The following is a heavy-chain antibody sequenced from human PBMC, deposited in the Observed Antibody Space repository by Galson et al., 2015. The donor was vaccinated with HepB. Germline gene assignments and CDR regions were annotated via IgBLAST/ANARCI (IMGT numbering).Heavy chain of an antibody. CDR3: ARDAYDFWSGYYQGAFDI. V-gene: IGHV3-21*01. CDR2: ISSSSSYI. Sequence: SLRLSCAASGFTFSSYSMNWVRQAPGKGLEWVSSISSSSSYIYYADSVKGRFTISRDNAKNSLYLQMNSLRAEDTAVYYCARDAYDFWSGYYQGAFDIWGQGTMVTVSS. CDR1: GFTFSSYS. D-gene: IGHD3-3*01. J-gene: IGHJ3*02.